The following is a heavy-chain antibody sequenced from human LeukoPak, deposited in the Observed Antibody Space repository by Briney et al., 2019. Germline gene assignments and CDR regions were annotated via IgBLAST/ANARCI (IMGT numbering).Heavy chain of an antibody. CDR2: INPNSGDT. Sequence: ASVKVSCKASGYTFTGYYMHWVRQAPGQGLEWMGWINPNSGDTNYSQKFQGRVSMTRDTSNNTAYMELSRLTSDDTAVYYCARDLYSSGWTDAFDIWGQGTMVTVSS. D-gene: IGHD6-19*01. CDR1: GYTFTGYY. V-gene: IGHV1-2*02. J-gene: IGHJ3*02. CDR3: ARDLYSSGWTDAFDI.